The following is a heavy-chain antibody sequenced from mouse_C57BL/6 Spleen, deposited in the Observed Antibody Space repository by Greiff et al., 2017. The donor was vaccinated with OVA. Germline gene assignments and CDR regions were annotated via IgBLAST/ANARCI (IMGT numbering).Heavy chain of an antibody. CDR3: TTSLYDGYPAWFAY. Sequence: DVKLVESGAELVRPGASVKLSCTASGFNIKDDYMHWVKQRPEQGLEWIGWIDPENGDTEYASKFQGKATITADTSSNTAYLQLSSLTSEDTAVYYCTTSLYDGYPAWFAYWGQGTLVTVSA. V-gene: IGHV14-4*01. J-gene: IGHJ3*01. D-gene: IGHD2-3*01. CDR2: IDPENGDT. CDR1: GFNIKDDY.